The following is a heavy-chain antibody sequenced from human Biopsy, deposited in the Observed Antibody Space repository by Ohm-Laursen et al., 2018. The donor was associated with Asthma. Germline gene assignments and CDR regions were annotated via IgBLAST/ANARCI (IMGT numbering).Heavy chain of an antibody. CDR2: ISAYNGNT. D-gene: IGHD4-11*01. Sequence: ASVKVSCKASGYNFIRFAIHWVRQAPGQRLEWMGWISAYNGNTNYAQKFQGRLTLTTDTSTSTAHMELRSLRSDDAAVYYCARWTTPINGFDPWGQGTLVTVSS. J-gene: IGHJ5*02. V-gene: IGHV1-18*01. CDR1: GYNFIRFA. CDR3: ARWTTPINGFDP.